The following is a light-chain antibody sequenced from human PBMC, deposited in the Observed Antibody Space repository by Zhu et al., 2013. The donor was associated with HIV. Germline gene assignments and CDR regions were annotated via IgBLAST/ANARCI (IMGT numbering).Light chain of an antibody. Sequence: EIVLTQSPGTLSLSPGERATLSCRASQSVSSSYLAWYQQKPGQAPRLLIYGASSRATGIPDRFSGSGSGTDFTLTISGLVPEDFGVFYCQQYASSPLTFGGGTKVEI. CDR1: QSVSSSY. CDR2: GAS. V-gene: IGKV3-20*01. J-gene: IGKJ4*01. CDR3: QQYASSPLT.